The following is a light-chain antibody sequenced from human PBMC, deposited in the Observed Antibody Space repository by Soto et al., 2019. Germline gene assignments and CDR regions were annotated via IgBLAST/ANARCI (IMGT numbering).Light chain of an antibody. CDR1: QDITNF. Sequence: DIQMTQSPSAVSASVGDRVTITCRASQDITNFLAWFQQKPGKVPERLIFGASSLQSGVPSRFSGSGSGTEFTLTISILQPEDFATYYCLQHSSFPYTFGQGTRLEI. V-gene: IGKV1-17*03. J-gene: IGKJ2*01. CDR3: LQHSSFPYT. CDR2: GAS.